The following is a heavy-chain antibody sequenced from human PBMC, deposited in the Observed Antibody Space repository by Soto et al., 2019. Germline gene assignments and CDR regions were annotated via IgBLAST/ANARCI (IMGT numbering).Heavy chain of an antibody. CDR2: IWFDGSEK. V-gene: IGHV3-33*06. Sequence: GGSLRLSCAASGFSFTTYGMHWVRQAPGKGLEWVAVIWFDGSEKYYGESLKGRFTISRDNSKNTVYLEMNSLRVEDTAMYFCVKDHCGGDCYSDPYFDNWGQGTLVTVSS. CDR3: VKDHCGGDCYSDPYFDN. J-gene: IGHJ4*02. D-gene: IGHD2-21*02. CDR1: GFSFTTYG.